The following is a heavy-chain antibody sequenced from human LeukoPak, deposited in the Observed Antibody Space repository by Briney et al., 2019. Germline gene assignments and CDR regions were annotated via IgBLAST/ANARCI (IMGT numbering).Heavy chain of an antibody. CDR3: ATGSGYCSSTSCYFFDY. V-gene: IGHV1-69*05. Sequence: SVKVSCKASGGTFSSYAISWVRQAPGQGLEWMGGIIPIFGTANYAQKFQGRVTITTDESTSTAYMELSSLRSEDTAVYYCATGSGYCSSTSCYFFDYWGQRTLVTVSS. CDR1: GGTFSSYA. CDR2: IIPIFGTA. D-gene: IGHD2-2*01. J-gene: IGHJ4*02.